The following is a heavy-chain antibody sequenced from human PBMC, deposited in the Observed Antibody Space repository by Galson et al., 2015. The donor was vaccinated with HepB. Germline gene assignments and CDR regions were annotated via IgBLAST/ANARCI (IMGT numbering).Heavy chain of an antibody. Sequence: SLRLSCAASGFTFSNYGMSWVRQAPGKGLEWVSGINWNGGSTGYADSVKGRFTISRDNAKNSLYLQMNSLRAEDTALYHCARDLGLDYSDGFDPWGQGTLVTVSS. CDR1: GFTFSNYG. D-gene: IGHD4-17*01. CDR2: INWNGGST. CDR3: ARDLGLDYSDGFDP. V-gene: IGHV3-20*01. J-gene: IGHJ5*02.